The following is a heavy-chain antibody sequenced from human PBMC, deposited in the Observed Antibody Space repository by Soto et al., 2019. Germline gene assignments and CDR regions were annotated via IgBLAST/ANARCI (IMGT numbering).Heavy chain of an antibody. V-gene: IGHV4-34*01. D-gene: IGHD3-3*01. Sequence: QVQLQQWGAGLLKPSETLSLTCAVYGGSFSGYYWSWIRQPPGKGLEWIGEINHSGSTNYNPSLKSRVTISVDTSKNQFSLKLSYVTAADTAVYYCARGPDFWSGRRTLYYFDYWGQGPLVSVSS. J-gene: IGHJ4*02. CDR2: INHSGST. CDR1: GGSFSGYY. CDR3: ARGPDFWSGRRTLYYFDY.